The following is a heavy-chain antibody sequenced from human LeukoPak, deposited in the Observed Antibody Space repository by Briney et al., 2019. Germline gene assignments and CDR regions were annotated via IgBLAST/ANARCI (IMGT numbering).Heavy chain of an antibody. CDR3: ARDEYSYGIGDY. V-gene: IGHV3-33*01. CDR1: GFTFSSYG. D-gene: IGHD5-18*01. J-gene: IGHJ4*02. Sequence: GGSLRLSCAASGFTFSSYGIHWVRQAPGKGLEWVAMIWYDGSDKYYADSVKGRFTISRDNSKNTLYLQMNSLRAEDTAVYYCARDEYSYGIGDYWGQGTLVTVSS. CDR2: IWYDGSDK.